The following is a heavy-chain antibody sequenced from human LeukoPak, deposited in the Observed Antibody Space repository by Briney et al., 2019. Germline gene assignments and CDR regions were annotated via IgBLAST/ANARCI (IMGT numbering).Heavy chain of an antibody. J-gene: IGHJ4*02. CDR3: ARDLEGHDYGDYVTAV. Sequence: PGGSLRLSCAASGFTVSSNYMSWVRQAPGKGLEGVSVIYSGGSTYYADSVTGRFTLSRDNSKKTLYLQMNSLRAEDTAVYYCARDLEGHDYGDYVTAVWGQGTLVTVSS. D-gene: IGHD4-17*01. CDR1: GFTVSSNY. CDR2: IYSGGST. V-gene: IGHV3-53*01.